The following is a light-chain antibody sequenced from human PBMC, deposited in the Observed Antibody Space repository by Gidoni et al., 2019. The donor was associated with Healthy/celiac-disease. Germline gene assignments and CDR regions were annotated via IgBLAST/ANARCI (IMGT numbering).Light chain of an antibody. J-gene: IGKJ5*01. Sequence: DIQMTQCPSTLSASVGDRVTITCRASQSISSWLAWYQQKPGKAPKLLIYDASSLESGVPSRFSGSGSGTEFTLTISSLQPDDFATYYCQQYNRYPLTFGQGTRLEIK. CDR3: QQYNRYPLT. CDR2: DAS. CDR1: QSISSW. V-gene: IGKV1-5*01.